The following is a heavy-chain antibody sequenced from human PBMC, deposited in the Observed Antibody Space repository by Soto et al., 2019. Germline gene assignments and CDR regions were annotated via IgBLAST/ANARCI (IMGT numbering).Heavy chain of an antibody. Sequence: QVQLVQSGAEVRKPGASVKVSCKASGYTFTTYGISWVRQAPGQGLEWMGGISGYDGHTKYAQKFQGRIIKTTDTSTSTVYMDLRSLRSDDTAVYYCAREGEMPYYYYGLDVWGQGTTVTVSS. J-gene: IGHJ6*02. CDR1: GYTFTTYG. D-gene: IGHD3-16*01. V-gene: IGHV1-18*01. CDR3: AREGEMPYYYYGLDV. CDR2: ISGYDGHT.